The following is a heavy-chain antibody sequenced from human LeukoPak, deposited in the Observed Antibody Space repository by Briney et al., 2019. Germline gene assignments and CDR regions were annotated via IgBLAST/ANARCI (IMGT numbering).Heavy chain of an antibody. CDR1: GRSISSGDYY. J-gene: IGHJ5*02. CDR3: ARRPDCSSTSCYSFWFDP. V-gene: IGHV4-30-4*08. CDR2: IYYSGST. D-gene: IGHD2-2*02. Sequence: SQTLSLTCTVSGRSISSGDYYWSWIRQPPGKGLEWIGYIYYSGSTYYNPSLKSRVTISVDTSKNQFSLKLSSVTAADTAVYYCARRPDCSSTSCYSFWFDPWGQGTLVTVSS.